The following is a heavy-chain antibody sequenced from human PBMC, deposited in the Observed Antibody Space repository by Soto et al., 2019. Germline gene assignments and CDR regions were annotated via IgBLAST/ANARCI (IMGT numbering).Heavy chain of an antibody. D-gene: IGHD2-15*01. CDR2: IYSGGST. Sequence: PGGSLRLSCAASGFTVISNYMSWVRQAPGKGLEWVSVIYSGGSTYYADSVKGRFTISRDNSKNTLYLQMNSLRAEDTAVYYCASARPYSVDYWGQGTLVTVSS. J-gene: IGHJ4*02. CDR1: GFTVISNY. V-gene: IGHV3-53*01. CDR3: ASARPYSVDY.